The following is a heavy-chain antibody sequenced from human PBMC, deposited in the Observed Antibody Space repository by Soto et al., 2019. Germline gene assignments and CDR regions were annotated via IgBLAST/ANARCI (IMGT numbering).Heavy chain of an antibody. V-gene: IGHV3-7*01. J-gene: IGHJ4*01. Sequence: EVQLVESGGGVVQPGGSLRLSCAASGFTFSSYWMSWVRQAPGKGLEWVANIKQDGSEKYYVDSVKGRFTISRDNAKNSLYLQMNSLRAEDTAVYYCARGRGCSTVCHNFDYWGHGALVTVSS. D-gene: IGHD2-2*01. CDR1: GFTFSSYW. CDR3: ARGRGCSTVCHNFDY. CDR2: IKQDGSEK.